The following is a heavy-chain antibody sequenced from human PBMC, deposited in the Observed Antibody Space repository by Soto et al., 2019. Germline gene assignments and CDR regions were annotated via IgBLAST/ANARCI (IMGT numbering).Heavy chain of an antibody. Sequence: SQTLSLTCTVSGGSISSGGYYGSWVRQFPGKGLESIGYVSYSGSTNYNPSLKSRVTISVDTSKKSFSLKLTSVTVADTAVYYCAALTAASTGSYDHWGQGILVTVSS. CDR1: GGSISSGGYY. J-gene: IGHJ4*02. V-gene: IGHV4-31*03. CDR2: VSYSGST. D-gene: IGHD6-25*01. CDR3: AALTAASTGSYDH.